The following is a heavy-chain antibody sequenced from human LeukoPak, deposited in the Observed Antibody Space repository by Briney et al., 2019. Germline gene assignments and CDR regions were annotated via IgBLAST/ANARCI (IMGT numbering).Heavy chain of an antibody. CDR3: AKSGGYGLIDY. CDR2: IYYSGNT. CDR1: GVSISSSNSY. J-gene: IGHJ4*02. Sequence: SETLSLTCTVSGVSISSSNSYWGWIRQPPGKGLEWIGSIYYSGNTYYNASLKSQVSISIDTSKNQFSLRLTSVTAADTAMYYCAKSGGYGLIDYWGQGTLVTVSS. V-gene: IGHV4-39*01. D-gene: IGHD1-26*01.